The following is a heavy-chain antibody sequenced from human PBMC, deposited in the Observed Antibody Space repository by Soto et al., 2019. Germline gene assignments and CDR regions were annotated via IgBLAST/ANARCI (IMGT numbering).Heavy chain of an antibody. J-gene: IGHJ4*02. D-gene: IGHD3-10*01. CDR2: IIPFHGVT. CDR3: TRDWEITVSTWSFGGF. Sequence: SVKVSCKASGGTFSPYTINWVRQAPGQGLEWMGRIIPFHGVTNYAQKLQARVTITADKSTSTAYMELSGLRFEDTAMYYCTRDWEITVSTWSFGGFWGRGTLVTVSS. V-gene: IGHV1-69*04. CDR1: GGTFSPYT.